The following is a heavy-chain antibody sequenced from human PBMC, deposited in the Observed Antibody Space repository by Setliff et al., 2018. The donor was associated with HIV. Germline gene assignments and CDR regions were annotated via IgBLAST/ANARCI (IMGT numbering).Heavy chain of an antibody. J-gene: IGHJ2*01. Sequence: SETLSLTCTVSGGPISSGSYYWSWIRQPAGKGQEWIGHIYTSGSTNYNPSLKSRVTISVDTSKNQFSLKLSSVTAADTAVYYCARGLSSGWYGYWYFDLWGRGTLVTVSS. V-gene: IGHV4-61*09. CDR2: IYTSGST. CDR1: GGPISSGSYY. D-gene: IGHD6-19*01. CDR3: ARGLSSGWYGYWYFDL.